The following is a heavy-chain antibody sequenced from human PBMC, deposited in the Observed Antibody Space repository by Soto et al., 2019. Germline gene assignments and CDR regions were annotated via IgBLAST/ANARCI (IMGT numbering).Heavy chain of an antibody. D-gene: IGHD1-1*01. Sequence: LRLSCAASGFTFSSYAMSWVRQTPGKGLEWVSLFSGSGGDTYYADSVKGRLTISRDNSKNTLYLQMNSLGAEDTAVYYCAAGTNSDWYTYWGQGTLVTVSS. V-gene: IGHV3-23*01. CDR1: GFTFSSYA. CDR3: AAGTNSDWYTY. J-gene: IGHJ4*02. CDR2: FSGSGGDT.